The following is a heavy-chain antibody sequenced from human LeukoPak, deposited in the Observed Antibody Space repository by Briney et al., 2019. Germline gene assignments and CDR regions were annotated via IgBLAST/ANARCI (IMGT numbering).Heavy chain of an antibody. CDR3: ARDVNLRQLVD. J-gene: IGHJ4*02. CDR2: IQNNGVNE. CDR1: GFSFSSYG. V-gene: IGHV3-30*19. Sequence: PGGSLRLSCAASGFSFSSYGMHWVRQAPGKGLQWVAHIQNNGVNEHYADSVKGRFTISRDNSMGTLFLQMNSLRSADTAVYFCARDVNLRQLVDWGQGTLVIVSS. D-gene: IGHD6-6*01.